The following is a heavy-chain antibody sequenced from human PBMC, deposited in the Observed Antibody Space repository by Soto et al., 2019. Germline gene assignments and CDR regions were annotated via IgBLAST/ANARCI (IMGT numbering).Heavy chain of an antibody. CDR2: IYYSGST. J-gene: IGHJ6*02. CDR1: GGSISSSSYY. CDR3: ARHRSYYYDSEWNYGMDV. D-gene: IGHD3-22*01. V-gene: IGHV4-39*01. Sequence: SETLSLTCTVSGGSISSSSYYWGWIRQPPGKGLEWIGSIYYSGSTYYNPSLKSRVTISVDTSKNQFSLKLSSVTAADTAVYYCARHRSYYYDSEWNYGMDVWGQGTTVTVSS.